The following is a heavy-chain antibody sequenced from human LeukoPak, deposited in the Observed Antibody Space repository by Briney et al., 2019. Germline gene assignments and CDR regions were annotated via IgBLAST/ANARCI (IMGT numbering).Heavy chain of an antibody. Sequence: PGGSLRLSCAASGFTFSSYCMSWVRQAPGKGLEWVANIKQDGSEKYYVDSVKGRFTISRDNAKNSLYLQMNSLRAEDTAVYYCAGEGIYYYDSSGYRPDYWGQGTLVTVSS. CDR2: IKQDGSEK. CDR3: AGEGIYYYDSSGYRPDY. J-gene: IGHJ4*02. V-gene: IGHV3-7*01. CDR1: GFTFSSYC. D-gene: IGHD3-22*01.